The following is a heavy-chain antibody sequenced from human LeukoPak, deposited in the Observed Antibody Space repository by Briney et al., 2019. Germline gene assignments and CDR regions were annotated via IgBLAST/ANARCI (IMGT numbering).Heavy chain of an antibody. CDR2: LSGSGGSA. CDR1: GFTFSNYA. D-gene: IGHD3-22*01. Sequence: SGGSLRLSCAASGFTFSNYAMTWVRQAPGKGLEWVSVLSGSGGSAYYADSVKGRFTISRDNSKNTLYLQLNSLRAEDTAVYYCAKGRYESSGFNWAAWGQGTLVTVSS. CDR3: AKGRYESSGFNWAA. V-gene: IGHV3-23*01. J-gene: IGHJ4*02.